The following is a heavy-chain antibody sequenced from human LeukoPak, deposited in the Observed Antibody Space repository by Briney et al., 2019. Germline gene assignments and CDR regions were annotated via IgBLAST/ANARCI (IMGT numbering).Heavy chain of an antibody. CDR3: ARGRGSPYQLLSPNWFDP. Sequence: PSETLSLTSAVSGYSISSGYYWGWIRQPPGKGLEWIGSIYHSGSTYYNPSLRSRVTISVDTSKNQFSLKLSSVTAADTAVYYCARGRGSPYQLLSPNWFDPWGQGTLVTVSS. D-gene: IGHD2-2*01. CDR2: IYHSGST. V-gene: IGHV4-38-2*01. J-gene: IGHJ5*02. CDR1: GYSISSGYY.